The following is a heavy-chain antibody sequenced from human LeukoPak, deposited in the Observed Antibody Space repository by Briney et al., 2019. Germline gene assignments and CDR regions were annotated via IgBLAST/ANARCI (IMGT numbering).Heavy chain of an antibody. V-gene: IGHV3-21*01. CDR3: ARPPYGSGSFDAFDI. J-gene: IGHJ3*02. CDR1: GFTFSRYS. Sequence: GGSLRLSCAASGFTFSRYSMNWVRQAPGKGLEWVSSISGSSSYIYYADSVKGRFTISRDNAKNSLYLQMNSLRAEDTAVYYCARPPYGSGSFDAFDIWGQGTMVTISS. D-gene: IGHD3-10*01. CDR2: ISGSSSYI.